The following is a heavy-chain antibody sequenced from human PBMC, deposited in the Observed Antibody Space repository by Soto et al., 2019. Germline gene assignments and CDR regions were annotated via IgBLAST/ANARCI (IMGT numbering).Heavy chain of an antibody. CDR2: IDPSDSYT. D-gene: IGHD3-10*01. Sequence: DSLTISRKGSGYSFTSYWISLVRQMPGKGLEWMGRIDPSDSYTNYSPSFQGHVTISADRSISTAYLQWSSLKASDTAMYYCATAMVRGVIPTFDAFDIWGQGTMVTVSS. CDR3: ATAMVRGVIPTFDAFDI. CDR1: GYSFTSYW. J-gene: IGHJ3*02. V-gene: IGHV5-10-1*01.